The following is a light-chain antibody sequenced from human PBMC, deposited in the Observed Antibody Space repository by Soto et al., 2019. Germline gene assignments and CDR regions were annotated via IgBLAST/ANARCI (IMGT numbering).Light chain of an antibody. V-gene: IGKV1-39*01. J-gene: IGKJ4*01. Sequence: IQMTQYQSSLSASVGDRVTITCRASQSIVRFLNWHQQKPGKPPNVLINVASTLRSGVPSRFSGSGSGTDFNLTINSLQPEDFATYFCPQSFTTPLPFGGGSMVDI. CDR2: VAS. CDR3: PQSFTTPLP. CDR1: QSIVRF.